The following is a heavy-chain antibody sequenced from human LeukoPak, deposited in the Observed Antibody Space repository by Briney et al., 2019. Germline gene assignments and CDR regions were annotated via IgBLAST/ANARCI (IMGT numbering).Heavy chain of an antibody. J-gene: IGHJ4*02. CDR3: ARDRPQTSGYTFDY. CDR1: GFTVSSNH. D-gene: IGHD3-22*01. Sequence: GGSLRLSCAASGFTVSSNHMSWVRQAPGKGLEWVSVIYSGGITYYADSVKGRLTISRDNSKNTLYLQMNSLRAEDTAVYYCARDRPQTSGYTFDYWGQGTLVTVSS. CDR2: IYSGGIT. V-gene: IGHV3-66*01.